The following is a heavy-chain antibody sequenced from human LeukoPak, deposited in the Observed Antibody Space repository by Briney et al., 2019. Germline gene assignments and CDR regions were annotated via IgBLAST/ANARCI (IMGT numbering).Heavy chain of an antibody. D-gene: IGHD3-10*01. J-gene: IGHJ4*02. CDR3: ASSGHYGSGSSFDY. Sequence: PSETLSLTCAVYGGSFSGYYWSWIRQPPGKGLEWIGEINHSGSTNYNPSLKRRVTISVDTSKNQFSLKLSSVTAADTAVYYCASSGHYGSGSSFDYWGQGTLVTVSS. V-gene: IGHV4-34*01. CDR1: GGSFSGYY. CDR2: INHSGST.